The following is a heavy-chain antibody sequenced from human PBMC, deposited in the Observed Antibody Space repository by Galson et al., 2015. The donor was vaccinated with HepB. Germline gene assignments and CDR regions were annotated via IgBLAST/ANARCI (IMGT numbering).Heavy chain of an antibody. CDR3: ARDQDVWLSPDN. J-gene: IGHJ4*02. CDR1: GFTLSDYY. CDR2: ISGSSYT. V-gene: IGHV3-11*06. D-gene: IGHD5-24*01. Sequence: SLRLSCAASGFTLSDYYMSWIRQAPGKGLEWISYISGSSYTNYADSVKGRFTISRDNAKNSLYLQMNSLRAEDTAVYYCARDQDVWLSPDNWGQGTLVTVSS.